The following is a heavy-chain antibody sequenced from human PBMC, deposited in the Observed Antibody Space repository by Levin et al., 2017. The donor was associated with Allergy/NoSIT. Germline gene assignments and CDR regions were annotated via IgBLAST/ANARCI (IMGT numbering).Heavy chain of an antibody. CDR2: IRNIGGTI. D-gene: IGHD2-2*02. J-gene: IGHJ5*02. CDR1: GFTFSDYY. CDR3: ATAACSSTSCYTGAFDH. Sequence: HGESLKISCVASGFTFSDYYMSWIRQAPGKGLEWISYIRNIGGTIYYADSVKGRFTISRDNAKNSLYLQMNSLRAEDTAVYYCATAACSSTSCYTGAFDHWGQGTLVTVSS. V-gene: IGHV3-11*01.